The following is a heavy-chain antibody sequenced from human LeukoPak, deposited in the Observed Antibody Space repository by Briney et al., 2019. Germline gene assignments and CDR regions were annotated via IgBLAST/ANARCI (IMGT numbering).Heavy chain of an antibody. CDR1: GFNFNNYW. D-gene: IGHD2-2*01. CDR2: INTDGSSI. V-gene: IGHV3-74*01. J-gene: IGHJ4*02. Sequence: GGSLRLSCAASGFNFNNYWLFWVRQAPGKGLVWVSRINTDGSSISYADSVKGRFTISRDNAKNSLYLQMNSLRAEDTAVYYCARDGGSAMPFDYWGQGTLVTVSS. CDR3: ARDGGSAMPFDY.